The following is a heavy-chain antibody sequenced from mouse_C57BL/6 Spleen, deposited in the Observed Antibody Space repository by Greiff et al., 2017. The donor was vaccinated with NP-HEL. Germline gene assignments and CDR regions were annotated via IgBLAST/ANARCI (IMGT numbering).Heavy chain of an antibody. CDR1: GFTFSSYA. D-gene: IGHD1-1*01. CDR3: ARDYYGSSNYWYFDV. CDR2: ISDGGSYT. V-gene: IGHV5-4*03. J-gene: IGHJ1*03. Sequence: EVMLVESGGGLVKPGGSLKLSCAASGFTFSSYAMSWVRQTPEKRLEWVATISDGGSYTYYPDNVKGRFTISRDNAKNNLYLQMSHLKSEDTAMYYCARDYYGSSNYWYFDVWGTGTTVTVSS.